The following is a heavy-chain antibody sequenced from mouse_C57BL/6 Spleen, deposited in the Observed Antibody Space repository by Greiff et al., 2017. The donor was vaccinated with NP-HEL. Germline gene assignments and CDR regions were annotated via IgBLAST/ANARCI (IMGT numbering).Heavy chain of an antibody. CDR1: GFTFSDYY. Sequence: EVMLVESEGGLVQPGSSMKLSCTASGFTFSDYYMAWVRQVPEKGLEWVANINYDGSSTYYLDSLKSRFIISRDNAKNILYLQMSSLKSEDTATYYCARVRGPYPYDYDYWGQGTTLTVSS. V-gene: IGHV5-16*01. CDR2: INYDGSST. D-gene: IGHD2-4*01. CDR3: ARVRGPYPYDYDY. J-gene: IGHJ2*01.